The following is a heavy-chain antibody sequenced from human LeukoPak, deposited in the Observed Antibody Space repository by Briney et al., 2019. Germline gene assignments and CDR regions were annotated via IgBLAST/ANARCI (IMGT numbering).Heavy chain of an antibody. CDR1: GGSISSGGYY. CDR3: ARGLGPYCGGDCYSGEFDY. J-gene: IGHJ4*02. D-gene: IGHD2-21*02. Sequence: SQTLSLTCTVSGGSISSGGYYWSWVRQPPGKGLEWIGYIYHSGSTYYNPSLKSRVTISVDRSKNQFSLKLSSVTAADTAVYYCARGLGPYCGGDCYSGEFDYWGQGTLVTVSS. V-gene: IGHV4-30-2*01. CDR2: IYHSGST.